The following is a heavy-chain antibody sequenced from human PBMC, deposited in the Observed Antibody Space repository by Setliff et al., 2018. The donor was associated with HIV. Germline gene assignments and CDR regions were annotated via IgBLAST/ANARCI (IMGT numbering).Heavy chain of an antibody. J-gene: IGHJ4*02. CDR3: ARGGGPEPESKLFDY. Sequence: PGGSLRLSCAASGFTFSSYAMHWVRQAPGKGLEWVAIISDDGSDKHFADSLKGRFTISRDNSKNTMYLQMNSLKIEDTAIYYCARGGGPEPESKLFDYWGQGTLVTVSS. D-gene: IGHD1-26*01. CDR2: ISDDGSDK. CDR1: GFTFSSYA. V-gene: IGHV3-30*04.